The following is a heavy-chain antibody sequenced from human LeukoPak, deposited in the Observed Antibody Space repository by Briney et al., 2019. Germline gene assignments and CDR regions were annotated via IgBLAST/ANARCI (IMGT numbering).Heavy chain of an antibody. J-gene: IGHJ4*02. CDR3: AKDRWGWGFFGGYYFDY. CDR2: ISWNSGSI. V-gene: IGHV3-9*03. D-gene: IGHD3-16*01. Sequence: PGRSLRLSCAASGFTFDDYAMHWVRQAPGKGLEWVSGISWNSGSIGYADSVKGRFTISRDNAKNSLYLQMNSLRAEDMALYYCAKDRWGWGFFGGYYFDYWGQGTLVTVSS. CDR1: GFTFDDYA.